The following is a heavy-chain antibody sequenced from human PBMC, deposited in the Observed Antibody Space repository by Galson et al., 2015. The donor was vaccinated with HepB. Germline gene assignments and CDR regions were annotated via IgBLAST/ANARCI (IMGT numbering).Heavy chain of an antibody. CDR1: GYTLTELS. J-gene: IGHJ2*01. CDR3: ATVPHNWISNWYFDL. V-gene: IGHV1-24*01. CDR2: FDPEDGET. D-gene: IGHD1-20*01. Sequence: SVKVSCKVSGYTLTELSMHWVRQAPGKGLEWMGGFDPEDGETIYAQKFQGRVTMTEDTSTDTAYMGLSSLRSEDTAVYYCATVPHNWISNWYFDLWGRGTLVTVSS.